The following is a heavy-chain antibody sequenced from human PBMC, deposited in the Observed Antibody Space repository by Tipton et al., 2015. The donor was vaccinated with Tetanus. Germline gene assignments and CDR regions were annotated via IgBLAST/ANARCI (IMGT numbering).Heavy chain of an antibody. Sequence: QLVQSGAEVKKPGASVKVSSKASGYTFTSYAMHWVRQAPGQRPEWMGWINAGNGNTKYSQKFQGRVTITRDTSASPAYMELSSLRSEDPAVYYCARVSSLYYYDSSGYLAGMDVWGQGTTVTVSS. CDR3: ARVSSLYYYDSSGYLAGMDV. CDR2: INAGNGNT. V-gene: IGHV1-3*01. J-gene: IGHJ6*02. CDR1: GYTFTSYA. D-gene: IGHD3-22*01.